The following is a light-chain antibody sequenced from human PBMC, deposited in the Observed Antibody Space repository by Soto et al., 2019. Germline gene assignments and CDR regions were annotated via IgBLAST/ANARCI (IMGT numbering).Light chain of an antibody. V-gene: IGLV2-14*01. Sequence: QSALTQPASVSGSPGQSITISCTGTRSDVGGYNFVSWYQQFPGKAPKLMIYEVRNRPSGISNRFSGSKSGNTASLTISGLQAEDEADYHCSSYTSSATLEVFGTGTKLTVL. CDR2: EVR. CDR1: RSDVGGYNF. J-gene: IGLJ1*01. CDR3: SSYTSSATLEV.